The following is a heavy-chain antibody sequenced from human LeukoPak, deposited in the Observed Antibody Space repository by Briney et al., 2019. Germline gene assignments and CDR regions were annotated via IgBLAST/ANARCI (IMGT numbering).Heavy chain of an antibody. CDR2: MNPNSGNT. CDR1: GYTFTSYD. V-gene: IGHV1-8*01. Sequence: ASVKVSCKASGYTFTSYDINWVRQATGQGLEWMGWMNPNSGNTGYAQKFQGRVTMTRNTSISTAYMELSSLRSEDTAVYYCARGVLLWFGELPNWFDPWGQGTLVTASS. J-gene: IGHJ5*02. CDR3: ARGVLLWFGELPNWFDP. D-gene: IGHD3-10*01.